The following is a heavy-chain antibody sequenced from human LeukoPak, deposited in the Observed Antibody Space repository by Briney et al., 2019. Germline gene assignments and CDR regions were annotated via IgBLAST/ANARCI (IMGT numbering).Heavy chain of an antibody. V-gene: IGHV4-39*07. J-gene: IGHJ4*02. CDR1: GDSISSSSYY. D-gene: IGHD3-22*01. Sequence: SETLSLTCSVSGDSISSSSYYWGWIRQPPGKGLEWIGSIFYSGSTYYTPSLKSRVTISIDSSKNQFSLKLSSVTAADTAIYYCARGTGLYDSSGHYYWGYFDSWGQGTLVPVSS. CDR3: ARGTGLYDSSGHYYWGYFDS. CDR2: IFYSGST.